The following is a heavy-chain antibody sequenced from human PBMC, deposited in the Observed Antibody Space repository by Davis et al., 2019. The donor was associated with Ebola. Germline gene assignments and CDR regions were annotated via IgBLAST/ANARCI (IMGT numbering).Heavy chain of an antibody. J-gene: IGHJ4*02. Sequence: GESLKISCAASGFTFSSYEMNWVRQAPGKGLEWVANIKQDGSEKYYVDSVKGRFTISRDNAKNSLYLQMNSLRAEDTAVYYCARDNGDFWSGYNDYWGQGTLVTVSS. CDR2: IKQDGSEK. D-gene: IGHD3-3*01. CDR1: GFTFSSYE. CDR3: ARDNGDFWSGYNDY. V-gene: IGHV3-7*01.